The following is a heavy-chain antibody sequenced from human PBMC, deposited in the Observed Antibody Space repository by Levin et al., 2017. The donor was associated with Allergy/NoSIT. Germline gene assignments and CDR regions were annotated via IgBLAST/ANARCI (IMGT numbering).Heavy chain of an antibody. Sequence: GGSLRLSCAASGFTVSSNYVSWVRQAPGKGLEWVSIIYRGGSAYYADSVKGRFTISRDNSKNTLYLQMSSLRAEDTAVYYCARVPYYDILTGYFGGFDYWGQGTLVTVSS. D-gene: IGHD3-9*01. V-gene: IGHV3-53*01. CDR1: GFTVSSNY. CDR3: ARVPYYDILTGYFGGFDY. J-gene: IGHJ4*02. CDR2: IYRGGSA.